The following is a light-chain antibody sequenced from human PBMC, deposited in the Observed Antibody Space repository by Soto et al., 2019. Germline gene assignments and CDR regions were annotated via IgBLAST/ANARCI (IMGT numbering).Light chain of an antibody. V-gene: IGKV3-20*01. CDR1: QRDSSIH. J-gene: IGKJ3*01. Sequence: ENLLTQSPGTLSLSPGDRATLSCRASQRDSSIHLAWYQQKPGQAPRLLIYGTSVRATGIPDRFRGSGSGTDFTLTIGRLEPEYFAVYYCQQYGGSPQFTFGPGTKVEI. CDR3: QQYGGSPQFT. CDR2: GTS.